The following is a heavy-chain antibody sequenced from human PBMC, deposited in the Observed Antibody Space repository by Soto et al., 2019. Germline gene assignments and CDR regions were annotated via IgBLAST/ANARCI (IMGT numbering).Heavy chain of an antibody. J-gene: IGHJ4*02. CDR1: GFSVTSNY. Sequence: PGGSLRLSCVASGFSVTSNYMTWVRQAPGKGLGWVSILYTGGSTYYSDSVRGRSTISRDTPKNTVFLQLNSLRAEDTAIYYCARATRYFGSFDSWGQGTLVTVSS. CDR3: ARATRYFGSFDS. D-gene: IGHD2-2*01. V-gene: IGHV3-53*01. CDR2: LYTGGST.